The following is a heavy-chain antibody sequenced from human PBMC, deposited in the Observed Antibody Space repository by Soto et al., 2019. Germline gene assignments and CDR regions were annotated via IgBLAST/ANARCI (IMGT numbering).Heavy chain of an antibody. J-gene: IGHJ4*02. Sequence: EVQLLQSGGDLVQPGGSLRLSCAASGFSFSSSAVSWVRQAPGKGLAWVSGIVPSGGSTYYADSVKGRFTISRDNSKNPLYLQMTSLRAEDTAVYYCVSGSVDQFDYWGQGTLVSVPS. D-gene: IGHD3-10*01. CDR3: VSGSVDQFDY. CDR2: IVPSGGST. V-gene: IGHV3-23*01. CDR1: GFSFSSSA.